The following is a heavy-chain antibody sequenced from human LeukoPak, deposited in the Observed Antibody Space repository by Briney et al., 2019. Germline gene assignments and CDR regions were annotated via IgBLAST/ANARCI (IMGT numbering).Heavy chain of an antibody. CDR3: AREIGMVRGAYYYGMDV. J-gene: IGHJ6*02. D-gene: IGHD3-10*01. CDR1: GYTFTSYD. Sequence: AASVKVSCKASGYTFTSYDINWVRQAPGQGLEWMGGIIPIFGTANYAQKFQGRVTITADESTSTAYMELSSLRSEDTAVYYCAREIGMVRGAYYYGMDVWGQGTTVTVSS. CDR2: IIPIFGTA. V-gene: IGHV1-69*13.